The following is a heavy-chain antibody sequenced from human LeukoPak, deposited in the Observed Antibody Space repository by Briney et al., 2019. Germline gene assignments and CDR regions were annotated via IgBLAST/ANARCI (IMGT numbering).Heavy chain of an antibody. Sequence: GGSLRLSCAASGFTFSSYEMNWVRQAPGKGLEWVSYISSSGSTIYYADSVKGRFTISRDNAKNSLYLRMNSLRAEDTAVYYCAREEVGATGFDYWGQGTLVTVSS. CDR1: GFTFSSYE. J-gene: IGHJ4*02. D-gene: IGHD1-26*01. V-gene: IGHV3-48*03. CDR3: AREEVGATGFDY. CDR2: ISSSGSTI.